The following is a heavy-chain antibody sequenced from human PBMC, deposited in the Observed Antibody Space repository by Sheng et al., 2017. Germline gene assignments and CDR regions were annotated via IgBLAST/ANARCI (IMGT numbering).Heavy chain of an antibody. CDR1: GGSISSYF. J-gene: IGHJ4*02. Sequence: QVQLQESGPGLVKPSETLSLTCTVSGGSISSYFWSWIRQPAGKGLEWIGRMYTTGTTNYNPSLQSRVTMSVDTSKNQFSLKVTSVTAADTAVYYCARETVVVAPDRALDSWGQGTLVTVSS. CDR3: ARETVVVAPDRALDS. D-gene: IGHD2-15*01. CDR2: MYTTGTT. V-gene: IGHV4-4*07.